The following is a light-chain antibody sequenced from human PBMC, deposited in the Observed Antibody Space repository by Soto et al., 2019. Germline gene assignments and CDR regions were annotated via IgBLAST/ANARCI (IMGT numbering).Light chain of an antibody. J-gene: IGKJ1*01. CDR3: QQYHTYRT. CDR2: DAS. V-gene: IGKV1-5*01. Sequence: DIQMTQSPSTLSASVGDRVTITCRASQSISTWLAWYQQKPGKAPNLLLYDASILESGVPSRFSGSGSGTEFTLTISSLQPDDFVTYYCQQYHTYRTFGQGTQVEIK. CDR1: QSISTW.